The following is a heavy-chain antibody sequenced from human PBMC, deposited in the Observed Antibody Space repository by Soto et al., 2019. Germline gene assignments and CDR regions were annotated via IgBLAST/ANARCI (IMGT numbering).Heavy chain of an antibody. CDR1: GFSLTTSGVG. V-gene: IGHV2-5*02. CDR3: AHRVLRTVFGLVTTTAIYFDF. CDR2: IYWDDDK. D-gene: IGHD3-3*01. J-gene: IGHJ4*02. Sequence: QITLNESGPMHVNPRLTLTLTFTFSGFSLTTSGVGVGWIRQSPGKTPEWLGLIYWDDDKRYSPSLKSRLTITNDTSNNQLVMTMADLDPADTGTYYCAHRVLRTVFGLVTTTAIYFDFWGQGTPVAVSS.